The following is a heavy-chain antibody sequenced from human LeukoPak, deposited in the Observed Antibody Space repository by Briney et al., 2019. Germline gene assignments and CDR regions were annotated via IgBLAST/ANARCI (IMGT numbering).Heavy chain of an antibody. D-gene: IGHD3-22*01. Sequence: GRSLRLPCAASGFTFSSYGMHWVRQAPGKGLEWVAVIWYDGSDTNYADSVKGRFTISRDNSKNTVYLQMNSLRAEDTAVYYCARGRYYDSSGPRSYWYFDLWGRGTLVTVSS. CDR3: ARGRYYDSSGPRSYWYFDL. V-gene: IGHV3-33*01. CDR2: IWYDGSDT. CDR1: GFTFSSYG. J-gene: IGHJ2*01.